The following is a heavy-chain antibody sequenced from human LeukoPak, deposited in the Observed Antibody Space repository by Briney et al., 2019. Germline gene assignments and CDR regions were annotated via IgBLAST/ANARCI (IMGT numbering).Heavy chain of an antibody. J-gene: IGHJ4*02. Sequence: SETLSLTCTVSGGSISSGGYYWSWIRQHPGKGLEWIGYIYYSGSTYYNLSLKSRVTISVDTSKNQFSLKLSSVTAADTAVYYCARQILDCSGGSCSASWFDYWGQGTLVTVSS. CDR1: GGSISSGGYY. CDR3: ARQILDCSGGSCSASWFDY. CDR2: IYYSGST. D-gene: IGHD2-15*01. V-gene: IGHV4-31*03.